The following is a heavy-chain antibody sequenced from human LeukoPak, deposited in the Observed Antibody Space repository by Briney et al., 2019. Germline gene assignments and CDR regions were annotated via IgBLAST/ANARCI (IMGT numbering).Heavy chain of an antibody. CDR2: IFSTA. Sequence: IFSTANYAQKFQGRVKITTDKSTSTVYMELNSLRSEDTAVYYCARDQRTTLTNYFDYWGQGAQVTVYS. CDR3: ARDQRTTLTNYFDY. J-gene: IGHJ4*02. V-gene: IGHV1-69*05. D-gene: IGHD1/OR15-1a*01.